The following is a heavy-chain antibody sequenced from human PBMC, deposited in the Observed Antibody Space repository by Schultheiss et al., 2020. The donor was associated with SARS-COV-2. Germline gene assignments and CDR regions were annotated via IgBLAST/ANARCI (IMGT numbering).Heavy chain of an antibody. Sequence: GESLKISCAASGFTFSSYAMSWVRQAPGKGLEWVSAISGSGGSTYYADSVKGRFTISRDNSKNTLYLQMNSLRAEDTAVYYCAREEVWELREFDYWGQGTLVTVSS. CDR3: AREEVWELREFDY. V-gene: IGHV3-23*01. CDR1: GFTFSSYA. CDR2: ISGSGGST. J-gene: IGHJ4*02. D-gene: IGHD1-26*01.